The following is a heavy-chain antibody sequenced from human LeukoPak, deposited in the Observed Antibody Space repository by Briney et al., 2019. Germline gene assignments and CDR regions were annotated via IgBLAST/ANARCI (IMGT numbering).Heavy chain of an antibody. CDR3: AKGGSPYDFWSGYPDY. CDR1: GFTFDDYA. V-gene: IGHV3-9*01. D-gene: IGHD3-3*01. J-gene: IGHJ4*02. CDR2: ISWNSGGI. Sequence: GGSLRLSCAASGFTFDDYAMHWVRQAPGKGLEWVSGISWNSGGIGYADAVKGRFTISRDNAKNYLYLQMNSLRAEDTDFYYCAKGGSPYDFWSGYPDYWGQGTLVPVSS.